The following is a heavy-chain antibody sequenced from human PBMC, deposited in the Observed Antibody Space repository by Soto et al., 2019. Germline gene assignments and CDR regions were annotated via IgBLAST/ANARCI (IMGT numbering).Heavy chain of an antibody. CDR3: VRSNGGYSCGTPFVY. Sequence: EVQLEESGGALVQPGRSLRLSCAASGFTFDDYAMHWVRQVLGKGLEWVSSISWNSGNIGYAATVKGRFTTSRDNAKNSLELQMNSLRPEDTALYYCVRSNGGYSCGTPFVYWVQGTLVTVSS. D-gene: IGHD5-18*01. J-gene: IGHJ4*02. CDR1: GFTFDDYA. CDR2: ISWNSGNI. V-gene: IGHV3-9*01.